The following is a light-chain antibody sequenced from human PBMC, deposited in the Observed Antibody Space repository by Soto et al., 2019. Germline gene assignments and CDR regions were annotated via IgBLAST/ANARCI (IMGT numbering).Light chain of an antibody. CDR3: HQRNK. J-gene: IGKJ5*01. CDR2: DTS. V-gene: IGKV3-11*01. Sequence: EVVLTQSPATLSLAPGERATLSCRASQFLSIYLAWYQQKPGQPPRLLIYDTSNRATGIPARFSGSRSGTDFTLTISSLEPEDFGVSFCHQRNKFGQGTRLEIK. CDR1: QFLSIY.